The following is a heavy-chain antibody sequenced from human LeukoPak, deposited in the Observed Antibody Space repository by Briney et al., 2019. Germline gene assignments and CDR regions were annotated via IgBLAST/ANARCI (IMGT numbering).Heavy chain of an antibody. Sequence: PGGSLRLSCAASGFTFSSHSMNWVRLAPGKGLEWVSYITSTGGTTYYADSVKGRFTISIDNAKNSLYLQMNSLRDEDTAVYYCARENWGSHSRWYFDLWGRGTLVTVSS. D-gene: IGHD7-27*01. V-gene: IGHV3-48*02. CDR2: ITSTGGTT. CDR3: ARENWGSHSRWYFDL. CDR1: GFTFSSHS. J-gene: IGHJ2*01.